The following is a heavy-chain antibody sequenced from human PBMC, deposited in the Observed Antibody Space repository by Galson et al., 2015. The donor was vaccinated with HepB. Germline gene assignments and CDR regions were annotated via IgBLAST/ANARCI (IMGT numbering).Heavy chain of an antibody. V-gene: IGHV3-30*02. CDR2: VRFDGISK. Sequence: SLRLSCAASGFTFSSFGMHWVRQAPGKGLEWVAFVRFDGISKYFANSVRGRFSISRDNAKSTLFLEMNSLRPDDTALYYCAKDQWGTGWYGGALDVWGQGTLVTVSS. J-gene: IGHJ3*01. D-gene: IGHD6-19*01. CDR1: GFTFSSFG. CDR3: AKDQWGTGWYGGALDV.